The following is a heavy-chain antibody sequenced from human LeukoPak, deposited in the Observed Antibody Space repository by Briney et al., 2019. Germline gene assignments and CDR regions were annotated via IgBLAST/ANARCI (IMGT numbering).Heavy chain of an antibody. V-gene: IGHV5-10-1*01. J-gene: IGHJ5*02. CDR2: IDPGDSQT. D-gene: IGHD3-22*01. CDR3: ARHSSVLNSFDP. CDR1: AYSFTNYW. Sequence: GEFLKISCKGSAYSFTNYWIGWLRQMPGKGLEWMGRIDPGDSQTNYSPSFQGHVTISADKSISTAYLQWSSLKASDTAMYYCARHSSVLNSFDPWGQGTLVTVSS.